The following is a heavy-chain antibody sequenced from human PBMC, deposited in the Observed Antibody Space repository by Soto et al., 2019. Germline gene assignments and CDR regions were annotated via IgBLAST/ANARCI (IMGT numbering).Heavy chain of an antibody. V-gene: IGHV1-18*01. Sequence: QVKLEQSGAEVKKPGASVKVSCKTSGYTFFSYGITWVRQAPGQGLEWMGWVSGYNGHTNYAQRFQGRVTMTRDISTTTAYLALRNLRSDDTALYYCARLVGPTSSDNWFDPWGQGTLVTVSS. CDR3: ARLVGPTSSDNWFDP. D-gene: IGHD1-26*01. J-gene: IGHJ5*02. CDR2: VSGYNGHT. CDR1: GYTFFSYG.